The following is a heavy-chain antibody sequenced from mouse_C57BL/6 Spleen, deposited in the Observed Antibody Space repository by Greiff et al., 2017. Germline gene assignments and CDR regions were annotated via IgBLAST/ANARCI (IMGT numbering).Heavy chain of an antibody. CDR1: GYSITSGYY. CDR2: ISYDGSN. CDR3: ARNYGSSYGGFDY. Sequence: EVKLQESGPGLVKPSQSLSLTCSVTGYSITSGYYWNWIRQFPGNKLEWMGYISYDGSNNYNPSLKNRISITRDTSKNQFFLKLNSVTTEDTATYYCARNYGSSYGGFDYWGQGTTLTVSS. D-gene: IGHD1-1*01. J-gene: IGHJ2*01. V-gene: IGHV3-6*01.